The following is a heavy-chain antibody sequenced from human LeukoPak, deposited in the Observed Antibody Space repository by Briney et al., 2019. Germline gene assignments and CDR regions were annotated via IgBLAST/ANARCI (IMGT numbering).Heavy chain of an antibody. CDR1: GGSFSGYY. D-gene: IGHD6-13*01. CDR3: ARRLPIAAAGLFFGGWFDP. CDR2: INHSGST. V-gene: IGHV4-34*01. J-gene: IGHJ5*02. Sequence: SETLSLTCAVYGGSFSGYYWSWIRQPPGKGLEWIGEINHSGSTNYNPSLKSRVTISVDTSKNQFSLKLSSVTAADTAVYYCARRLPIAAAGLFFGGWFDPWGQGTLVTVSS.